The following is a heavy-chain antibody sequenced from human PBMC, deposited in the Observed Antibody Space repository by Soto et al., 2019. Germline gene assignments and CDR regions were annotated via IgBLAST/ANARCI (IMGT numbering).Heavy chain of an antibody. D-gene: IGHD3-3*01. J-gene: IGHJ6*02. CDR3: ARDGGFYYGMDV. CDR1: GGSIGSYY. CDR2: IYYSGST. V-gene: IGHV4-59*01. Sequence: SETLSLTCTVSGGSIGSYYWNWIQRPPGKGLEWIGYIYYSGSTNYNPSLKSRVTISVDTSKNQFSLKLSSVTAADTAVYYCARDGGFYYGMDVWGQGTTVTVSS.